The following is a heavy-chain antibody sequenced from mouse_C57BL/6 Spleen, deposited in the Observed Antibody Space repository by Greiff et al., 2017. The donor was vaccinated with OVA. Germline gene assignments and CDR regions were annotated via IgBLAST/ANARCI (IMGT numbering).Heavy chain of an antibody. Sequence: VQLQQPGAELVMPGASVKLSCKASGYTFTSYWMHWVKQRPGQGLEWIGEIDPSDSYTNYNQKFKGKSTLTVDKSSSTAYMQLSSLTSEDSAVYYCARNHAMDYWGQGTSVTVSS. CDR2: IDPSDSYT. CDR3: ARNHAMDY. CDR1: GYTFTSYW. J-gene: IGHJ4*01. V-gene: IGHV1-69*01.